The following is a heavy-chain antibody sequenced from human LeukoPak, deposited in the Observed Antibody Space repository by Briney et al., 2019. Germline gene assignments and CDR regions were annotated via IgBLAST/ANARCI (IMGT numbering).Heavy chain of an antibody. CDR1: GYTFTAYY. J-gene: IGHJ5*02. CDR2: INPNSGGT. V-gene: IGHV1-2*02. CDR3: ARDLDYGGNP. Sequence: ASVKVSCKASGYTFTAYYMRWVRQAPGQGLEWMGWINPNSGGTNYAQKFQGRVTMTRDTSISTAYMELSRLRSDDTAVYYCARDLDYGGNPWGQGTLVTVSS. D-gene: IGHD4-23*01.